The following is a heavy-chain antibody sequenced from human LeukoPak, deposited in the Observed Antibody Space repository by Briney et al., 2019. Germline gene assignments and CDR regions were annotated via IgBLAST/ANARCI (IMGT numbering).Heavy chain of an antibody. CDR3: ARDRPPSAGGGSAFHY. CDR1: GYTFNTYG. J-gene: IGHJ4*02. CDR2: ISVETGNT. V-gene: IGHV1-18*01. D-gene: IGHD3-16*01. Sequence: ASVKVSCKPSGYTFNTYGLTWVRQAPGQGLEWMGWISVETGNTKYAQNLQDRLTMTTDISTSTAYMELRSLRSDDTALYYCARDRPPSAGGGSAFHYGGGETVVTVPS.